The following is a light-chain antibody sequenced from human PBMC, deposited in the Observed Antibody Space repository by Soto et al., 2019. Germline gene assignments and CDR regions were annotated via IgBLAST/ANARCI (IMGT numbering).Light chain of an antibody. V-gene: IGLV2-8*01. J-gene: IGLJ1*01. CDR1: SSDVGAYDY. CDR2: EIN. Sequence: QSLLANPPSASGSPGQTVTISCTGTSSDVGAYDYVSWYQQHPGKAPKLMIYEINKRPSGVPDRFSGSESGNTASLTVSGLQAEDEADYYCSSFAGSNNFPYVFGTGTKVTAL. CDR3: SSFAGSNNFPYV.